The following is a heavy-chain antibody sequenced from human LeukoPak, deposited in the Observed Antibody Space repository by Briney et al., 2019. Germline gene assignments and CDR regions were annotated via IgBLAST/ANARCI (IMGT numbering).Heavy chain of an antibody. CDR2: IRVYNGDT. J-gene: IGHJ4*02. Sequence: GASVKVSCKPSGYTFTSYGINWVRQAPGQGLEWMGWIRVYNGDTNYAQKFKGRVTMTTDTSTNTAYMELRSLGSDDTAVYYCARGGSRVTTINILDYWGQGTLVTVSS. CDR3: ARGGSRVTTINILDY. CDR1: GYTFTSYG. D-gene: IGHD5-24*01. V-gene: IGHV1-18*01.